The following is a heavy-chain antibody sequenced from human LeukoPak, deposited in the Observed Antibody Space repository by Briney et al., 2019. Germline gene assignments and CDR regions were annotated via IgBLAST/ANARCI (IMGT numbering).Heavy chain of an antibody. Sequence: ASVKVSCKASGYTFTSYAMHWVRQAPGQRLEWMGWINAGNGNTKYSQKFQGRVTITRDTSASTAYMELSSLRSEDTAVYYCARNLPGIAAASPENWFDPWGQGTLVTVSS. CDR1: GYTFTSYA. D-gene: IGHD6-13*01. V-gene: IGHV1-3*01. CDR3: ARNLPGIAAASPENWFDP. J-gene: IGHJ5*02. CDR2: INAGNGNT.